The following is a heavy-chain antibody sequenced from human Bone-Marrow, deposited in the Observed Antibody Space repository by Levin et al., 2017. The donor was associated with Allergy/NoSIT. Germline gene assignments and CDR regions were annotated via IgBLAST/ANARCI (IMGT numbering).Heavy chain of an antibody. J-gene: IGHJ3*02. CDR3: ARPAFSDNDGAFDI. D-gene: IGHD5-12*01. CDR2: IYPDDSDT. CDR1: GYSFTTYW. Sequence: NPGGSLRLSCKASGYSFTTYWMSWVRHMPGKGLEWMGIIYPDDSDTKYSPSFQGQVTISADTSLSTVYLHFIDLKVSDTAMYYCARPAFSDNDGAFDIWGQGTMVTVSS. V-gene: IGHV5-51*01.